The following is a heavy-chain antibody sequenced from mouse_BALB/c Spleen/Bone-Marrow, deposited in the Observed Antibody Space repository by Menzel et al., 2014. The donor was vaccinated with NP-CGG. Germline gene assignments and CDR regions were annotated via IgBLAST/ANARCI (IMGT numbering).Heavy chain of an antibody. CDR3: ARDSFLITRALDY. CDR2: IWGDGST. Sequence: VQLQESGPGLVAPSQSLSITCTVSGFSLTGYGVSWVRQPPGKGLEWLGMIWGDGSTDYNSALKSRLSISKDNSKSQVFLKMNSLQTDDTARDYCARDSFLITRALDYWGQGTSVTVSS. CDR1: GFSLTGYG. J-gene: IGHJ4*01. V-gene: IGHV2-6-7*01. D-gene: IGHD2-4*01.